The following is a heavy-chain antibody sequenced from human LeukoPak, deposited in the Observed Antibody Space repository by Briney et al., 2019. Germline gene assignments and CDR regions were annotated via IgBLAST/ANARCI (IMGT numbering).Heavy chain of an antibody. D-gene: IGHD6-13*01. J-gene: IGHJ5*02. V-gene: IGHV1-18*04. Sequence: GASVKVSCKASGYTFTGYYMHWVRQAPGQGLEWMGWISAYNGNTNYAQKLQGRVTMTTDTSTSTAYMELRSLRSDDTAVYYCARKIAAAGYNWFDPWGQGTLVTVSS. CDR1: GYTFTGYY. CDR2: ISAYNGNT. CDR3: ARKIAAAGYNWFDP.